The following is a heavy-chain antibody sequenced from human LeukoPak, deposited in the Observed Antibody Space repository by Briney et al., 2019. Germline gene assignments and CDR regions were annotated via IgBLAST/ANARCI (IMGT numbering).Heavy chain of an antibody. CDR3: TRAIMYFYGSVTYDWFES. CDR2: IQSDGST. J-gene: IGHJ5*01. D-gene: IGHD3-10*01. V-gene: IGHV3-74*01. Sequence: GGSLRLSCVASGFTFSSYWMHWVRQTPGQGLMWVARIQSDGSTIYADSVQSRFTISRDNAKNTVYLQMNSLRVDDTAVYFCTRAIMYFYGSVTYDWFESWGQGIRVTVSS. CDR1: GFTFSSYW.